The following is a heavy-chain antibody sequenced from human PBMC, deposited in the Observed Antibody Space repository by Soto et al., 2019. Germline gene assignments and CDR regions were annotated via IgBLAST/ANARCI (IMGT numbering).Heavy chain of an antibody. V-gene: IGHV4-34*01. Sequence: QVQLQQWGAGLLKPSETLSLTCAVYGGSFSGYYWSWIRQPPGKGLEWIGEINHSGSTNYNPFLKSRVTISVDTSKNQFSLKLSSVTAADTAVYYCARGGPNGDYDKDWYFDLWGRGTLVTVSS. CDR3: ARGGPNGDYDKDWYFDL. CDR1: GGSFSGYY. D-gene: IGHD4-17*01. CDR2: INHSGST. J-gene: IGHJ2*01.